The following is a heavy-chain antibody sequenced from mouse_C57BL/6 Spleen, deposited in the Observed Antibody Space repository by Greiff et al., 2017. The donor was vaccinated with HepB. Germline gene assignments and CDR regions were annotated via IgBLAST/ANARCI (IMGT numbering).Heavy chain of an antibody. CDR1: GYTFTSYW. CDR3: ARGGYGSSYGY. CDR2: IHPNSGST. J-gene: IGHJ2*01. Sequence: QVQLQQSGAELVKPGASVKLSCKASGYTFTSYWMHWVKQRPGQGLEWIGMIHPNSGSTNYNEKFKSKATLTVDKSSSTAYMQLSSLTSEDSAVYYCARGGYGSSYGYWGQGTTLTVSS. V-gene: IGHV1-64*01. D-gene: IGHD1-1*01.